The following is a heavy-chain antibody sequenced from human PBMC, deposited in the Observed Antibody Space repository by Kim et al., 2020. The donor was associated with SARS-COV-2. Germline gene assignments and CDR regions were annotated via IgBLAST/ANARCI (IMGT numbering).Heavy chain of an antibody. CDR3: ASLTTYYDFWSGALGFDP. Sequence: KSRVTISVDTSKNQFSLKLSSVTAADTAVYYCASLTTYYDFWSGALGFDPWGQGTLVTVSS. D-gene: IGHD3-3*01. J-gene: IGHJ5*02. V-gene: IGHV4-34*01.